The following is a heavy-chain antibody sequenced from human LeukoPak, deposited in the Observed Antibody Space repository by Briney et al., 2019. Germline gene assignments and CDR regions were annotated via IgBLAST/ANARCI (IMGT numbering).Heavy chain of an antibody. CDR3: ARGPAGFDY. J-gene: IGHJ4*02. CDR2: INHSGST. D-gene: IGHD2-2*01. CDR1: GGSFSGYY. V-gene: IGHV4-34*01. Sequence: PSETLSLTCAVYGGSFSGYYWSWIRQPPGKGLEWIGEINHSGSTNYNPSLKSRFTISVDTSKNQFSLKLSSVTAADTAVYYCARGPAGFDYWGQGTLVTVSS.